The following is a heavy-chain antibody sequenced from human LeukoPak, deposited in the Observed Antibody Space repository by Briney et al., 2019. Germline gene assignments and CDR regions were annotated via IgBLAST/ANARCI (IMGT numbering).Heavy chain of an antibody. CDR2: IYTSGST. Sequence: SETLSLTCTVSGGSISSGSYYWSWIRQPAGKGLEWIGRIYTSGSTNYNPSLKSRVTISVDTSKNQFSLKLSSVTAADTAVYYCATTLPSYDGSGYGEGYYYGMDVWGQGTTVTVSS. CDR1: GGSISSGSYY. J-gene: IGHJ6*02. CDR3: ATTLPSYDGSGYGEGYYYGMDV. D-gene: IGHD3-22*01. V-gene: IGHV4-61*02.